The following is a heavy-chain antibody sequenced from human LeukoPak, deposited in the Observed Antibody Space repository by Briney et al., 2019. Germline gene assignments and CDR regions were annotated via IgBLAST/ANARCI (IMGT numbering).Heavy chain of an antibody. D-gene: IGHD3-10*01. V-gene: IGHV3-48*01. CDR2: IDSSSSTI. CDR3: THVLLWFGELLPPWGYYYYMDV. Sequence: GGSLRLSCAVSGFPFITYNMNWVRQAPGKGLEWVSYIDSSSSTIYYADSVKGRFTVSRDNAKNSLDLQMNSLKTEDTAVYYCTHVLLWFGELLPPWGYYYYMDVWGKGTTVTISS. CDR1: GFPFITYN. J-gene: IGHJ6*03.